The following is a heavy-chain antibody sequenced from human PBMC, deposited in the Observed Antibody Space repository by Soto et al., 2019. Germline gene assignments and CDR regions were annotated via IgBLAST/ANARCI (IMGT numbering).Heavy chain of an antibody. Sequence: QVQLVESGGGVVQPGRSLRLSCAASGFTFSSYGMHWVRQAPGKGLEWVAVISYDGSNKYYAAPVKGRFTISRDNSKNTLYLQMNSLRAEDTAVYYCAKVGGAAAGFDYWGQGTLVTVSS. D-gene: IGHD6-13*01. CDR2: ISYDGSNK. V-gene: IGHV3-30*18. CDR1: GFTFSSYG. CDR3: AKVGGAAAGFDY. J-gene: IGHJ4*02.